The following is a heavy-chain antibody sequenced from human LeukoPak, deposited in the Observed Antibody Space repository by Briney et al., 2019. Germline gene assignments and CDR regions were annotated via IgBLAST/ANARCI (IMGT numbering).Heavy chain of an antibody. D-gene: IGHD4-17*01. V-gene: IGHV4-34*01. Sequence: GSLRLSCAASGFTFSSYSMNWVRQAPGKGLEWIGEINHSGSTNYNPSLKSRVTISVDTSKNQFSLKLSSVTAADTAVYYCARKGSRRTVTTRYYFDYWGQGTLVTVSS. J-gene: IGHJ4*02. CDR2: INHSGST. CDR1: GFTFSSYS. CDR3: ARKGSRRTVTTRYYFDY.